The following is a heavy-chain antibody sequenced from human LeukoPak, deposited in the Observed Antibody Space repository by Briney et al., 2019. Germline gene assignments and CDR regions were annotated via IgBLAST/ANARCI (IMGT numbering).Heavy chain of an antibody. Sequence: HSGGSLRLSCAASGFTFSSYSMNWVRQAPGKGLEWVAVISYDGSNKYYADSVKGRFTISRDNSKNTLCLQMNSLRAEDTAVYYCARDLRSSGWYPHWFDPWGQGTLVTVSS. CDR2: ISYDGSNK. CDR3: ARDLRSSGWYPHWFDP. J-gene: IGHJ5*02. CDR1: GFTFSSYS. D-gene: IGHD6-19*01. V-gene: IGHV3-30*03.